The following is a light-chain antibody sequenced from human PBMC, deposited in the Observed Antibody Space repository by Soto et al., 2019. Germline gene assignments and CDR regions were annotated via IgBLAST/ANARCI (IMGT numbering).Light chain of an antibody. V-gene: IGKV1-39*01. J-gene: IGKJ1*01. CDR2: AAS. Sequence: DIQMTPSPSSRSTSVGHRSTSSVRASQGISTYLNWYQQKPGKVPKLLIYAASSLQSGVPSRFSGSGSETDFTLTISSLQPEDFATYYCQQSYSTTWTFGQGTKVDIK. CDR3: QQSYSTTWT. CDR1: QGISTY.